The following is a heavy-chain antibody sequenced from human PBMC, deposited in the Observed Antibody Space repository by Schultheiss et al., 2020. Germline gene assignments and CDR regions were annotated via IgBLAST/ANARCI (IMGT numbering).Heavy chain of an antibody. CDR2: IYYSEST. V-gene: IGHV4-61*01. J-gene: IGHJ4*02. D-gene: IGHD5-24*01. CDR1: GGSVSSGSYY. CDR3: ARVTLGDGYTIDY. Sequence: SETLSLTCTVSGGSVSSGSYYWSWIRQPPGKGLEWIGYIYYSESTNYNPSLKSRVTISVDTSKNQFSLKLSSVTAADTAVYYCARVTLGDGYTIDYWGQGTLVNVSS.